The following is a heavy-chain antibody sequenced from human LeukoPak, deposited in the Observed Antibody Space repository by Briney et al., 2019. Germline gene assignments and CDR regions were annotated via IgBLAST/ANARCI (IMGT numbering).Heavy chain of an antibody. V-gene: IGHV3-66*01. J-gene: IGHJ4*02. CDR1: GFTVSNNY. Sequence: GGSLRLSCVVSGFTVSNNYMSWVRQAPGKGLEWASVIYSGGSTYYADSVKGRFTISRDNSKNTLYLQMNSLRAEDTAVYYCARDAQQLGYFDYWGQGTLVTVSS. D-gene: IGHD6-13*01. CDR2: IYSGGST. CDR3: ARDAQQLGYFDY.